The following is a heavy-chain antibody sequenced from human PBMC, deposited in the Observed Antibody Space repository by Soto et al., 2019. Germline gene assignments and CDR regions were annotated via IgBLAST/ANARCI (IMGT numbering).Heavy chain of an antibody. D-gene: IGHD4-17*01. Sequence: QVQLQESGPGLVKPSQTLSLTCTVSGGSISSGGYYWSWIRQHPGKGLEWIGYFYYSGSTHYNPSLENGFTLSVDRSKNQFSRKLVSVTARETAVYYVGRGGGRGGDYVRDWGQGTLVTVSS. J-gene: IGHJ4*02. CDR2: FYYSGST. CDR1: GGSISSGGYY. CDR3: GRGGGRGGDYVRD. V-gene: IGHV4-31*03.